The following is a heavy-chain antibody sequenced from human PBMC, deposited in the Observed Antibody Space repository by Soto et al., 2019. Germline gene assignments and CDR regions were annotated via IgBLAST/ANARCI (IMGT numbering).Heavy chain of an antibody. J-gene: IGHJ4*02. CDR2: IMPISGRT. V-gene: IGHV1-69*01. Sequence: VQLVHSGAEVKRPGSSVKVSCEAYGGTFSSLGFTWVRQAPGQGLEWMGGIMPISGRTTFAPKFLGRVTITADESTRTTYMELTALTSDDTAIYYCATRGTQGRWLEFADYWGQGTLVTVSS. CDR1: GGTFSSLG. D-gene: IGHD5-12*01. CDR3: ATRGTQGRWLEFADY.